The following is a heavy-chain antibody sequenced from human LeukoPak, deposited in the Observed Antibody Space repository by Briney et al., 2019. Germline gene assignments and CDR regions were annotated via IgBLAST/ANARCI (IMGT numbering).Heavy chain of an antibody. Sequence: GGSLRLSCSASGFTFSSYAMSWVRQAPGKGLEWASGISGSGGSTYHADSVKGRFTISRDNPKNTLYLQMNSLRAEDTAVYYCAKMSRDCRSEYFQYWGQGTLVTVSS. CDR1: GFTFSSYA. V-gene: IGHV3-23*01. CDR2: ISGSGGST. D-gene: IGHD2-15*01. J-gene: IGHJ1*01. CDR3: AKMSRDCRSEYFQY.